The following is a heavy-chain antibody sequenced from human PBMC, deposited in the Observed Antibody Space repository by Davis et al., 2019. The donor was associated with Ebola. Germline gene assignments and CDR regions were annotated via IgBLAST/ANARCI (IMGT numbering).Heavy chain of an antibody. D-gene: IGHD3-10*01. CDR2: ITGDGSDT. V-gene: IGHV3-23*01. CDR1: GFTFSSYA. J-gene: IGHJ4*02. Sequence: GGSLRLSCAASGFTFSSYAMSWVRQAPGKGLELVSIITGDGSDTMYADSVKGRFTISRDSSKNTLYLQMNSLRVDDTAVYYCARAPGSGSYYNRVYYFDHWGQGTLVTVSS. CDR3: ARAPGSGSYYNRVYYFDH.